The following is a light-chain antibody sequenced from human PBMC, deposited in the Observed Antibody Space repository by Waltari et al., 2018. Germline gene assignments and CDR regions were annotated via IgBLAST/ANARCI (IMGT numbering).Light chain of an antibody. J-gene: IGKJ1*01. CDR1: QSVSKY. CDR3: QKYGTLPAT. CDR2: DTS. V-gene: IGKV3-20*01. Sequence: EIVLTQSPGTLSLSPGERVTVSCSASQSVSKYSAWYQQKPGQAPRLLIYDTSTRATGIPDRFSGSGTGTEFSLTITRLEPEDVATYCCQKYGTLPATFGQGTKVEIK.